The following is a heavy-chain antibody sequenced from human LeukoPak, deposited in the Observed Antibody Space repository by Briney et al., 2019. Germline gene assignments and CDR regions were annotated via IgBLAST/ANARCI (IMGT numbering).Heavy chain of an antibody. CDR3: AKGSYSSSSYFDY. CDR2: ISGSGGST. D-gene: IGHD6-6*01. Sequence: PGGSLRLSCAASGFTFSSYAMSWARQAPGKGLEWVSAISGSGGSTYYADSVKGRFTISRDNSKNTLYPQMNSLRAEDTAVYYCAKGSYSSSSYFDYWGQGTLVTVSS. CDR1: GFTFSSYA. V-gene: IGHV3-23*01. J-gene: IGHJ4*02.